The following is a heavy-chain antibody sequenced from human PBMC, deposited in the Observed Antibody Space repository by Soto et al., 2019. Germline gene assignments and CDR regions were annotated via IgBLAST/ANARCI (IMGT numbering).Heavy chain of an antibody. J-gene: IGHJ4*02. D-gene: IGHD3-22*01. Sequence: SETLSLTCTVSGGSVSSGSYYWSWIRQPPGKGLEWIGYIYYSGSTNYNPSLKSRVTISVDTSKNQFSLKLSSVTAADTAVYYCARVDSSGYYGYFDYWGQGTLVTVSS. V-gene: IGHV4-61*01. CDR1: GGSVSSGSYY. CDR3: ARVDSSGYYGYFDY. CDR2: IYYSGST.